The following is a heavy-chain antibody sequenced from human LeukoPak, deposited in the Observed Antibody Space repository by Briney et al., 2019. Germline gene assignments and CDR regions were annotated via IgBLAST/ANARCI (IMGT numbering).Heavy chain of an antibody. CDR1: EFTFSTYE. CDR2: IMGGGRVI. Sequence: GGSLRLSCEASEFTFSTYEMNWVRQAPGKGLEWIAYIMGGGRVIYYKDSVKGRFIISRDNAKKSLFLQMNSLRVEDTAVYYCWGTDKTGPETFDVWGLGTMVTVSS. V-gene: IGHV3-48*03. D-gene: IGHD3-16*01. CDR3: WGTDKTGPETFDV. J-gene: IGHJ3*01.